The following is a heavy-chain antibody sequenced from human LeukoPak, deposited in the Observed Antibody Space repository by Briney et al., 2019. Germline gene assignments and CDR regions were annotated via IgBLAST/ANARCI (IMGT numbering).Heavy chain of an antibody. Sequence: GGSLRLSCAASEFTFSKYWMHWVRQAPGKGLVWVSRVHGDGGLTHYATSVEGRFTISRDNAKNMLYLQMHSLRAEDTALYFCVRDGDDYNFDYWGQGSLVTVSS. CDR3: VRDGDDYNFDY. J-gene: IGHJ4*02. CDR1: EFTFSKYW. V-gene: IGHV3-74*01. D-gene: IGHD5-24*01. CDR2: VHGDGGLT.